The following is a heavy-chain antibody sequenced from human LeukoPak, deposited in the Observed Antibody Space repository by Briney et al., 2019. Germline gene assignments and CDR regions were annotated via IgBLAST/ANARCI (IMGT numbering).Heavy chain of an antibody. CDR3: AGRRVLDASFDY. CDR2: IYSDDNT. CDR1: GFTVSNNY. J-gene: IGHJ4*02. Sequence: PGGSLRLSCAASGFTVSNNYMSWVRQAPGEGLEWVSVIYSDDNTYYLEAAKGRFTISRDNSKNTLFLQMNRLIAEDTAVYYCAGRRVLDASFDYWGQGTLVTVSS. V-gene: IGHV3-66*02. D-gene: IGHD3-16*01.